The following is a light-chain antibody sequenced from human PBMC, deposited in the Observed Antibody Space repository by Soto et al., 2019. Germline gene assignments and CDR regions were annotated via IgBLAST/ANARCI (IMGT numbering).Light chain of an antibody. J-gene: IGKJ1*01. Sequence: DIQMTQSPSTLSGSVGDRVTITCRASQTISSWLAWYQQKPGKAPKLLLYKASTLKSGVPSRFSGSGSGTEFTLTISSLQPDGFVTYYCQHYNSDSEAFGQGTKVELK. V-gene: IGKV1-5*03. CDR1: QTISSW. CDR2: KAS. CDR3: QHYNSDSEA.